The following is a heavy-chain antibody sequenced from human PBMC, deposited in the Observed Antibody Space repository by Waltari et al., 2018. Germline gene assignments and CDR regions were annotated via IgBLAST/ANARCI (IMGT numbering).Heavy chain of an antibody. Sequence: EVQLVESGGGLVQPGGSLRLSCAASGFTFSSYSMNWVRQAPGKGLEWVSYISSSSSTIYYADSVKGRFTISRDNAKNSLYLQMNSLRAEDTAVYYCARAPYDFWSGYPFDYWGQGTLVTVSS. J-gene: IGHJ4*02. D-gene: IGHD3-3*01. CDR1: GFTFSSYS. V-gene: IGHV3-48*01. CDR2: ISSSSSTI. CDR3: ARAPYDFWSGYPFDY.